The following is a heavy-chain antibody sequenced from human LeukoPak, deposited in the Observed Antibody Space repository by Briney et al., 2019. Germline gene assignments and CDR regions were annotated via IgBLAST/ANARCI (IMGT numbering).Heavy chain of an antibody. CDR1: GFTFSSYS. J-gene: IGHJ3*02. CDR2: ISSSSSYI. V-gene: IGHV3-21*01. Sequence: PGGSLRLSCAASGFTFSSYSMNWVRQAPGKGLEWVSSISSSSSYIYYADSVKGRFTISRDNAKNSLYLQMNSLRAEDTAVYYCAKDYSGYDEGDAFDIWGQGTMVTVSS. CDR3: AKDYSGYDEGDAFDI. D-gene: IGHD5-12*01.